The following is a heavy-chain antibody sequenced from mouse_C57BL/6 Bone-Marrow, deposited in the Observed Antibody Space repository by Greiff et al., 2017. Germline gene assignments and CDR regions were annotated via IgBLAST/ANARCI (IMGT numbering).Heavy chain of an antibody. V-gene: IGHV1-81*01. CDR3: ANLLRSMDY. J-gene: IGHJ4*01. Sequence: QVQLQQSGAELARPGASVKLSCKASGYTFTSYGISWVKQRTGPGLEWIGEIYPSSGNTYYNEKFKGKATLTADKSSSTAYLEIRRLTAEDSAVFFSANLLRSMDYWGQGPSLTASS. CDR2: IYPSSGNT. CDR1: GYTFTSYG.